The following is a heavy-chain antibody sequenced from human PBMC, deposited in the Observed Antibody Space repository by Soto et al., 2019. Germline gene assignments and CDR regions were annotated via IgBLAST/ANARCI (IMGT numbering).Heavy chain of an antibody. CDR2: ISAYNGNT. V-gene: IGHV1-18*01. Sequence: ASVKVSCKASGYTFTIYGISWVRQAPGQGLEWMGWISAYNGNTNYAQKLQGRVTMTTDTSTSTAYMELRSLRSDDTAVYYCARWHYYYYYMDVWGKGTTVTVSS. CDR1: GYTFTIYG. CDR3: ARWHYYYYYMDV. J-gene: IGHJ6*03.